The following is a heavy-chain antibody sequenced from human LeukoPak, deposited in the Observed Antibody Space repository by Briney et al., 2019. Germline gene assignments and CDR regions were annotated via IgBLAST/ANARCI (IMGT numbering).Heavy chain of an antibody. J-gene: IGHJ4*02. Sequence: GGSLRLSCAASGFTFSGSAMHWVRQAPGKGLEWVAYISGRGSSIYYLDSVKGRFTISRDNAKNSLYLQMNNLRPEDTAVYYCAKSGKILGYWGQGTLVTVSS. D-gene: IGHD2-2*03. V-gene: IGHV3-48*01. CDR1: GFTFSGSA. CDR2: ISGRGSSI. CDR3: AKSGKILGY.